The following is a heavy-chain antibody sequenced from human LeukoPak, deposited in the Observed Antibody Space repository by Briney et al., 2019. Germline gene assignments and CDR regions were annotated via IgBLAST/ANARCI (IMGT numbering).Heavy chain of an antibody. Sequence: SETLSLTCTVSGGSISSGGYYWSWIRQHPGKGLEWIGYIYYSGSTYYNPSLKRRVTISVDTSKNQFSLKLSSVTAADTAVYYCVRRIAVAGTIDYWGQGILVTVSS. CDR1: GGSISSGGYY. J-gene: IGHJ4*02. V-gene: IGHV4-31*03. CDR3: VRRIAVAGTIDY. CDR2: IYYSGST. D-gene: IGHD6-19*01.